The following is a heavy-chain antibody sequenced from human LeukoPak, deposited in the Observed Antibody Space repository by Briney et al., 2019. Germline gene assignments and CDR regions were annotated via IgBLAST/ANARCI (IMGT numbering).Heavy chain of an antibody. V-gene: IGHV5-51*01. J-gene: IGHJ5*02. CDR2: VYSADSDT. Sequence: ESLPTSCQGSGYISTRYWIGWVRQIPGKGREWMGIVYSADSDTRNSPSSQSQDTTSAHTPLSTAYLQSCSLTAPQTAMYYWARQVSRAALYVSWGGGPLVTVS. CDR3: ARQVSRAALYVS. CDR1: GYISTRYW. D-gene: IGHD3-16*01.